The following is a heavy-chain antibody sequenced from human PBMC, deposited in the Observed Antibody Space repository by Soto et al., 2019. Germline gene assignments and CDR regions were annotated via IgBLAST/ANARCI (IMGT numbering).Heavy chain of an antibody. CDR1: GFTFSSYW. CDR3: AKSGSSSWSYYFNY. Sequence: GGSLRLSCAASGFTFSSYWMYWVRQAPGKGLVCLSRINGDGSSTSYADSVKGRFTISRDNAKNTLYLQMNSLRAEDTAVYYCAKSGSSSWSYYFNYWGQGTLVTVSS. D-gene: IGHD6-13*01. V-gene: IGHV3-74*01. J-gene: IGHJ4*02. CDR2: INGDGSST.